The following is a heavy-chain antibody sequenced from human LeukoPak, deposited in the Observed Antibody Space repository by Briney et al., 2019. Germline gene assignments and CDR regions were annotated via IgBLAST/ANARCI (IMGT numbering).Heavy chain of an antibody. CDR1: GFTFNDYY. J-gene: IGHJ5*02. V-gene: IGHV3-11*01. CDR3: ATDGAGFDT. Sequence: GGSLRLSRAASGFTFNDYYMSWIRQAPGKGLERLSYINIGGTNTHYADSVKGRFTISRDNAKKSLYLEMNNLRAEDTAVYYCATDGAGFDTWGQGVLVTVSS. CDR2: INIGGTNT.